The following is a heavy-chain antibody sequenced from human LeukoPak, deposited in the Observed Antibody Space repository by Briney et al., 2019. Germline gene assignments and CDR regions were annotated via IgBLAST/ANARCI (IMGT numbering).Heavy chain of an antibody. V-gene: IGHV1-2*02. CDR1: GYTFTDYY. CDR3: ARDLHTLSTAGLPEYFQH. Sequence: SVKLSCKASGYTFTDYYMHWVRHAPGQGLEWMGWMNPNSGGTSYPQKFQGRVTMTRDTSISTAYMELSSLRSDDTAVYYCARDLHTLSTAGLPEYFQHWGQGTLVIVSS. D-gene: IGHD6-13*01. CDR2: MNPNSGGT. J-gene: IGHJ1*01.